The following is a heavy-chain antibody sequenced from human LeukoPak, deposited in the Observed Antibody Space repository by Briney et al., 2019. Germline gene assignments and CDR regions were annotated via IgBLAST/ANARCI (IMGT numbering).Heavy chain of an antibody. CDR2: ISSSSSYI. V-gene: IGHV3-21*01. J-gene: IGHJ4*02. CDR1: GFTFSSYS. D-gene: IGHD6-13*01. CDR3: AREGTPGIAAAGTDY. Sequence: GGSLRLSCAASGFTFSSYSMNWVRQAPGKGLEWVSSISSSSSYIYYADSVKGRFTISRDNAKNSLYLQMNSLRAEDTAVYYCAREGTPGIAAAGTDYWGQGTLVTVSS.